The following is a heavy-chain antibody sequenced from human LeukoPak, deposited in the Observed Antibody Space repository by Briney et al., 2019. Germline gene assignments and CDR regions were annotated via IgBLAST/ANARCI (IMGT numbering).Heavy chain of an antibody. Sequence: GASVKVSCTASGYTFTGYYMHWVRQAPGQGLEWMGWINPNSGGTNYAQKFQGRVTMTRDTSISTAYMELSRLRSDDTAVYYCARVRSGRWFGDAFDIWGQGTMVTVSS. J-gene: IGHJ3*02. CDR1: GYTFTGYY. D-gene: IGHD3-10*01. CDR3: ARVRSGRWFGDAFDI. V-gene: IGHV1-2*02. CDR2: INPNSGGT.